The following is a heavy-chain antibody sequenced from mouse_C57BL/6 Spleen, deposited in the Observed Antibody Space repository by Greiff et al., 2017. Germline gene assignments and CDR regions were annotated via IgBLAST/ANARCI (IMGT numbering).Heavy chain of an antibody. J-gene: IGHJ1*03. V-gene: IGHV1-81*01. CDR2: IYPRSGNT. Sequence: QVQLQQSGAELARPGASVKLSCKASGYTFTSYGISWVKQRTGQGLEWIGEIYPRSGNTYYNEKFKGKATLTADKSSSTAYMELRSLTSEDSAVYFCARDLDYGSSSGYFDVWGTGTTVTVSS. CDR1: GYTFTSYG. CDR3: ARDLDYGSSSGYFDV. D-gene: IGHD1-1*01.